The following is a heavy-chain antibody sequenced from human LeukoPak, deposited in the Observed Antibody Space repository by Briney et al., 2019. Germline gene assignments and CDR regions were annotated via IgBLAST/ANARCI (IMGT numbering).Heavy chain of an antibody. CDR3: AKTLSPYDSSAVY. Sequence: GGSLRLSCAASGFTFGSYAMSWVRQAPGKGLEWVSAISGSGGSTYYADSVKGRFTISRDNSKNTLYLQMNSLRAEDTAVYYCAKTLSPYDSSAVYWGQGTLVTVSS. CDR2: ISGSGGST. J-gene: IGHJ4*02. V-gene: IGHV3-23*01. D-gene: IGHD3-22*01. CDR1: GFTFGSYA.